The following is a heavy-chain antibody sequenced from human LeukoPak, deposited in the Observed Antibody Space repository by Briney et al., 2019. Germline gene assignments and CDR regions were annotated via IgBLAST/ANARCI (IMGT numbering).Heavy chain of an antibody. CDR2: VSGSGHTT. CDR1: GFTFSSYA. CDR3: AKDWSPRWLVLRDDSEYFHH. D-gene: IGHD6-19*01. Sequence: PGRSLRLSCAASGFTFSSYALSWVRQAPGKGMEWVSTVSGSGHTTYYADSVKGRFTISRDNSKSTVYLQMSSLRVEDTAVYTCAKDWSPRWLVLRDDSEYFHHWGQGTLVTVSS. J-gene: IGHJ1*01. V-gene: IGHV3-23*01.